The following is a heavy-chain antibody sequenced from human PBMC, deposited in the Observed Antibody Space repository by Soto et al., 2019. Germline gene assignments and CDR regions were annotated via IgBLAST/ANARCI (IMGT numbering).Heavy chain of an antibody. V-gene: IGHV3-9*01. CDR1: GFTFDDYA. J-gene: IGHJ6*02. CDR2: ISWNSGSI. Sequence: GGSLRLSCAASGFTFDDYAMHWVRQAPGKGLEWVSGISWNSGSIGYADSVKGRFTISRDNAKNSLYLQMNSLRAEDTALYYCAKGVDIDYYYGMDVWGQGTTVTVSS. D-gene: IGHD5-12*01. CDR3: AKGVDIDYYYGMDV.